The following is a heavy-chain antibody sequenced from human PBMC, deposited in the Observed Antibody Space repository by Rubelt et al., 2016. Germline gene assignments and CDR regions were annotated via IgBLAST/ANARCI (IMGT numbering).Heavy chain of an antibody. CDR1: GGTFRSYA. V-gene: IGHV1-69*01. CDR3: ARRQQLGPFDY. D-gene: IGHD6-13*01. Sequence: QVQLVQSGAEVKKPGSSVMVSCKASGGTFRSYAISWVRQAPGQGLEWMGGIIPNFGTATYAQKFQGRVTIIADESTSTSYMELSSLRSEDTAVDYCARRQQLGPFDYWGQGTLVTVSS. J-gene: IGHJ4*02. CDR2: IIPNFGTA.